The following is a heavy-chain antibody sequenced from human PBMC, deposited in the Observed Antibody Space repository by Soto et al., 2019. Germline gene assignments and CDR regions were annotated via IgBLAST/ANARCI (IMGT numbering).Heavy chain of an antibody. D-gene: IGHD3-10*01. J-gene: IGHJ6*02. V-gene: IGHV3-33*01. CDR2: IWYDGSNK. Sequence: GGSLRLSCAASGFTFSSYGMHWVRQAPGKGLEWVAVIWYDGSNKYYADSVKGRFTISRDNSKNTLYLQMNSLRAEDTAVYYCARDRGAVYYYYYGMDVWGQGTTVTVSS. CDR3: ARDRGAVYYYYYGMDV. CDR1: GFTFSSYG.